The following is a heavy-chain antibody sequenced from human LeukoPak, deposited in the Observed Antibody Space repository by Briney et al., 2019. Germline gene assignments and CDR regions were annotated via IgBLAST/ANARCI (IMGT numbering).Heavy chain of an antibody. Sequence: SETLSLTCTVSGGSISSSSYYWGWIRQPPGKGLEWIGSIYYSGSTYYNPSLKSRVTISVDTSKNQFSLKLSSVTAADTAVYYCARVSGYYKGWFDPWGQGTLVTVSS. J-gene: IGHJ5*02. V-gene: IGHV4-39*07. CDR1: GGSISSSSYY. CDR3: ARVSGYYKGWFDP. CDR2: IYYSGST. D-gene: IGHD3-9*01.